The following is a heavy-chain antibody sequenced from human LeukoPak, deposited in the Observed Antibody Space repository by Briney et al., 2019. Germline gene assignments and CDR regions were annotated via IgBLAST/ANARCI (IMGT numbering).Heavy chain of an antibody. CDR1: GFTFSSYG. CDR3: AKSSSAGAVVGRGWFGP. D-gene: IGHD1-26*01. V-gene: IGHV3-30*18. J-gene: IGHJ5*02. CDR2: ISYDGSNK. Sequence: GRSLRLSCAASGFTFSSYGMHWVRQAPGKGLEWVAVISYDGSNKYYADSVKGRFTISRDNSKNTLYLQMNSLRAEDTAVYYCAKSSSAGAVVGRGWFGPWGQGTLVTVSS.